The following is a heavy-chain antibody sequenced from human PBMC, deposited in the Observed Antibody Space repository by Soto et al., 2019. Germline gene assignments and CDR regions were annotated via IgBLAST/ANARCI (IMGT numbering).Heavy chain of an antibody. D-gene: IGHD6-13*01. V-gene: IGHV3-74*03. J-gene: IGHJ6*02. CDR1: GFTFSNYW. Sequence: EVQLVESGGGLVQPGGSLRLSCAASGFTFSNYWMYWVHQAPGKGLVWVSRVNNDGTDTTHADSVKGRFTISRDNAENTLYLHMNSLRAEDTAVYYCARGGLQHALDVWGQGSTVTVSS. CDR2: VNNDGTDT. CDR3: ARGGLQHALDV.